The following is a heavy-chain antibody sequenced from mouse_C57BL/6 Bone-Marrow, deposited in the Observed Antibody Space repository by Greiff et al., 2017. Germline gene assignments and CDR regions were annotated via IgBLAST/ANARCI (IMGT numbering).Heavy chain of an antibody. D-gene: IGHD1-1*01. CDR1: GFNIKDDY. CDR3: TTRYGSSAY. V-gene: IGHV14-4*01. J-gene: IGHJ3*01. CDR2: IDPENGDT. Sequence: EVKLQQSGAELVRPGASVKLSCTASGFNIKDDYMHWVKQRPEQGLEWIGWIDPENGDTEYASKFQGKATITADTSSNTAYLQLSSLTSEDTAVYYCTTRYGSSAYWGQGTLVTVSA.